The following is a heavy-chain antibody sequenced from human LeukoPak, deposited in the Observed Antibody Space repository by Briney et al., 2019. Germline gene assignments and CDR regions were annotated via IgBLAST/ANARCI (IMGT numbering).Heavy chain of an antibody. Sequence: VASVTVSYKPSVYTFTDYYMHWVRQAPGQGLEGMGWINPNSGDTNYAQKFQGRVTMTRDTSISTAYMDLSRLTSDDTAVYYCARDRSQGRDFDYWGQGTLVTVSS. J-gene: IGHJ4*02. CDR2: INPNSGDT. V-gene: IGHV1-2*02. CDR3: ARDRSQGRDFDY. D-gene: IGHD3-10*01. CDR1: VYTFTDYY.